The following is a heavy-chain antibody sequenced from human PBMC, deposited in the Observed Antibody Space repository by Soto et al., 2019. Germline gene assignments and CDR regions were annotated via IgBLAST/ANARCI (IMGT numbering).Heavy chain of an antibody. J-gene: IGHJ4*02. CDR3: AREQMAGGYNYFGFDY. CDR2: ISSSGSTI. V-gene: IGHV3-11*01. D-gene: IGHD5-12*01. CDR1: GFTFSDYY. Sequence: QVQLVESGGGLVKPGGSLRLSCAASGFTFSDYYMSWIRQAPGKGLEWVSYISSSGSTIYYADSVKGRFTISRDNAKNSLYLKMNSLRAEDTAVFYCAREQMAGGYNYFGFDYCGQGTLVTVSS.